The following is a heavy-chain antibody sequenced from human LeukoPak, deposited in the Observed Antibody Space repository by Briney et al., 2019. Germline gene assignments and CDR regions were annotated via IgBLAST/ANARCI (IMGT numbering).Heavy chain of an antibody. CDR3: ARHRDSSGYYGYNWFDP. CDR1: GGSISSSSYY. V-gene: IGHV4-39*01. CDR2: IYYSGST. J-gene: IGHJ5*02. Sequence: SETLSLTCTVSGGSISSSSYYWGWIRQPPGKRLEWIGSIYYSGSTYYNPSLKSRVTISVDTSKNQFSLKLSTVTAADTAVYYCARHRDSSGYYGYNWFDPWGQGTLVTVSS. D-gene: IGHD3-22*01.